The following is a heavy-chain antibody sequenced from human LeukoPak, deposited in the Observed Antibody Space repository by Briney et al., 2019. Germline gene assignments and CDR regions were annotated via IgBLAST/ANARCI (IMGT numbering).Heavy chain of an antibody. V-gene: IGHV4-59*01. CDR1: GGSISSYY. Sequence: SETLSLTCTVSGGSISSYYWSWIRQPPGKGLEWIGYIYYSGSTNYNPSLKSRVTISVDTSKNQFSLKLSSVTAADTAVYYCARHVDTAMVNFDYWGQGTLVTVSS. CDR3: ARHVDTAMVNFDY. D-gene: IGHD5-18*01. CDR2: IYYSGST. J-gene: IGHJ4*02.